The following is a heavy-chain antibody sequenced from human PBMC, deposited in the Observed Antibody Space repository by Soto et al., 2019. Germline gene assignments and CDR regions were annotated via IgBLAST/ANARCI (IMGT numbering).Heavy chain of an antibody. CDR1: GFTFSSHA. D-gene: IGHD1-26*01. J-gene: IGHJ4*02. Sequence: QVQLVESGGGVAQPGRSLRLSCAVSGFTFSSHAMRWVRQAPGKGLEWVALISSDGSNKYYADSVKGRFTTSRDNSKNTMYLQMNSLRVEDTAVYYCARDDEGGSDCDLGYWGQGALVTVSS. V-gene: IGHV3-30-3*01. CDR3: ARDDEGGSDCDLGY. CDR2: ISSDGSNK.